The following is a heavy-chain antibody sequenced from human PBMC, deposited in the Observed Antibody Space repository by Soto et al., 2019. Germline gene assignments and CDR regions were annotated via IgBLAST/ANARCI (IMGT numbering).Heavy chain of an antibody. J-gene: IGHJ4*02. V-gene: IGHV3-23*01. CDR3: ANVARSSSWYKDY. D-gene: IGHD6-13*01. CDR2: ISGSGGST. CDR1: GFTFSSYA. Sequence: EVQLLESGGGLVQPGGSLRLSCAASGFTFSSYAMSWVRQAPGKGLEWVSAISGSGGSTYYADSVKGRFTISRDNSKNTLYLQMNSLRAQDTAGYYCANVARSSSWYKDYWGQGTLVTVSS.